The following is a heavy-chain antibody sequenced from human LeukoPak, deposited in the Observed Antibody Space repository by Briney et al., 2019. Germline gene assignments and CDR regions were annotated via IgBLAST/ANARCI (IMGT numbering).Heavy chain of an antibody. CDR1: GFTFSSYW. CDR2: INSDGSST. J-gene: IGHJ4*02. CDR3: ARDGGSSLIDY. D-gene: IGHD6-13*01. V-gene: IGHV3-74*01. Sequence: QAGGSLRLSCAASGFTFSSYWMHWVRQAPGKGLVWVSRINSDGSSTSYADSVKGRFTISRDNAKNTLCLQMNSLRAEDTAVYYCARDGGSSLIDYWGQGTLVTVSS.